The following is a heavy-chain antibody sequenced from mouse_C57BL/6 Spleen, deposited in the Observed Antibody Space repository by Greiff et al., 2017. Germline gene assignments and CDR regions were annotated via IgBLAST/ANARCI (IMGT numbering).Heavy chain of an antibody. Sequence: QVQLQQSGAELVKPGASVKISCKASGYAFSSYWMNWVKQRPGKGLEWIGQIYPGDGDTNYNGKLKGKATLTADKSSSPAYMQLSSLTSEDSAVYFCAREVANWGYFDYWGQGTTLTVSS. D-gene: IGHD4-1*01. V-gene: IGHV1-80*01. CDR3: AREVANWGYFDY. J-gene: IGHJ2*01. CDR2: IYPGDGDT. CDR1: GYAFSSYW.